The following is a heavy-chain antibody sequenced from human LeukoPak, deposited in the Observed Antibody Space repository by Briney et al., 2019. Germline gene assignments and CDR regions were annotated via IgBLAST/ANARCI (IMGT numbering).Heavy chain of an antibody. J-gene: IGHJ4*02. V-gene: IGHV3-23*01. Sequence: HAGGSLRLSCAATGFTFSTYGMNWVRQAPGKGLEWLSCISGNGGSTNYAESVKGRFTISRDKSKNALYLQMNSLRAEDTAEYYCAKGHYDGGAYYYFDYWGQGTLVTVSS. CDR1: GFTFSTYG. CDR3: AKGHYDGGAYYYFDY. D-gene: IGHD3-22*01. CDR2: ISGNGGST.